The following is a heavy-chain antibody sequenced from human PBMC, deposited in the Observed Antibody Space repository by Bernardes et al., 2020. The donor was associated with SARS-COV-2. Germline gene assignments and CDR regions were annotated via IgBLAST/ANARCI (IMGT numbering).Heavy chain of an antibody. J-gene: IGHJ3*02. Sequence: SGSLSLTCTVSGCSISSYYWSWVRQAPGKGLEWIGYIYYSGSTNYNPSLKSRVTISVDTAKNQFSLKLSSVTAADTAVYYCASGGGPGDAFDIWGHGTMVTVSP. D-gene: IGHD3-16*01. CDR3: ASGGGPGDAFDI. V-gene: IGHV4-59*01. CDR2: IYYSGST. CDR1: GCSISSYY.